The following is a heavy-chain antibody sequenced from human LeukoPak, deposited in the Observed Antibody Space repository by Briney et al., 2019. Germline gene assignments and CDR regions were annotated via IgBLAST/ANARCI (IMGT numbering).Heavy chain of an antibody. J-gene: IGHJ6*03. Sequence: PGGSLRLSCAASRFTFSSHGMSWVRQAPGKGLEWVSGIVGGAGGTYYADSVKGRFTISRDNSKNTLYLQMNSLRAEDTAVYYCASGTGDYYYYYMDVWGKGTTVTVSS. V-gene: IGHV3-23*01. CDR1: RFTFSSHG. D-gene: IGHD7-27*01. CDR2: IVGGAGGT. CDR3: ASGTGDYYYYYMDV.